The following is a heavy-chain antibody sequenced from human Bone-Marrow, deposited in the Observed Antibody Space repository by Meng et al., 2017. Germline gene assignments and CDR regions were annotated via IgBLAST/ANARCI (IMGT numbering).Heavy chain of an antibody. D-gene: IGHD5-12*01. Sequence: SVKVSCQASGYTFPRYGISWLRQAPGQGLEWMGWISAYNCNTNYAQKLQGRVSMTTDTSTSTAYMELRSLRSDDTAVYYCARETPQIYSGYDLWGYYYGMDVWGQGTTVTVSS. J-gene: IGHJ6*02. CDR1: GYTFPRYG. CDR2: ISAYNCNT. V-gene: IGHV1-18*01. CDR3: ARETPQIYSGYDLWGYYYGMDV.